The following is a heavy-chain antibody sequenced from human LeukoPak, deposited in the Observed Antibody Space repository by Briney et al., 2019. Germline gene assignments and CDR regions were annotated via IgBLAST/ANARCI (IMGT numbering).Heavy chain of an antibody. D-gene: IGHD2-21*01. Sequence: PGGSLRLSCAASGFTFSSYDMHWVRQATGKGLEWVSAIGTAGDTYYPGSVKGRFTISRENAKNSLYLQMNSLRAEDTAVYYCARLTFIVVVNVYWYFDLWGRGTLVTVSS. V-gene: IGHV3-13*01. J-gene: IGHJ2*01. CDR2: IGTAGDT. CDR3: ARLTFIVVVNVYWYFDL. CDR1: GFTFSSYD.